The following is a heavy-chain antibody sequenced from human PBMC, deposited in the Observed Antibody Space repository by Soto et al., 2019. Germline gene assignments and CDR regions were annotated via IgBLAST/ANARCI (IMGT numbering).Heavy chain of an antibody. Sequence: SVKVSCKASGYNFTSYGISWVRQAPGQGLEWMGWISSHDDRTKYARRFQDRVTMTTEKPTSTVYMELGSLRSDDTAVYYCARDLYFSSGRYYDHDAFDIWGQGTVVTVSS. CDR3: ARDLYFSSGRYYDHDAFDI. CDR2: ISSHDDRT. D-gene: IGHD6-19*01. CDR1: GYNFTSYG. V-gene: IGHV1-18*01. J-gene: IGHJ3*02.